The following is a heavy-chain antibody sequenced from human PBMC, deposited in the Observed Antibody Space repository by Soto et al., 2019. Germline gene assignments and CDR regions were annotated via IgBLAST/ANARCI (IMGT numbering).Heavy chain of an antibody. CDR2: INHSGST. D-gene: IGHD5-12*01. CDR1: GGSFSGYY. V-gene: IGHV4-34*01. Sequence: PSETLSLTCAVYGGSFSGYYWSWIRQPPGKGLEWIGEINHSGSTNYSPSLKSRVTISVDTSKNQFSLKLSSVTAADTAVYYCARKRYRAGLGYWGQGTLVTVSS. J-gene: IGHJ4*02. CDR3: ARKRYRAGLGY.